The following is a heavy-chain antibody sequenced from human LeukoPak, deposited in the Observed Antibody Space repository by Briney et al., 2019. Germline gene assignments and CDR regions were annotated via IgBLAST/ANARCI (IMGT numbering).Heavy chain of an antibody. D-gene: IGHD6-13*01. CDR3: ARAPYSSSWYQIGYWFDP. CDR1: GGSISSGGYY. Sequence: SETLSLTCTVSGGSISSGGYYWSWIRQHPGKGLEWIGYIYYSGSTYYNPSLKSRVTISVDTSKNQFSLKLSSVTAADTAVYYCARAPYSSSWYQIGYWFDPWGQGTLVTVSS. J-gene: IGHJ5*02. CDR2: IYYSGST. V-gene: IGHV4-61*08.